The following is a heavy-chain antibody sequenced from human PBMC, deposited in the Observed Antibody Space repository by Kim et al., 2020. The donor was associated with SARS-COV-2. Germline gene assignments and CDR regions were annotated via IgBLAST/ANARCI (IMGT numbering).Heavy chain of an antibody. CDR3: AKSRGFGSANV. D-gene: IGHD3-10*01. J-gene: IGHJ4*02. Sequence: GGSLRLSCAASGFTFSNYAMSWVRQVPGMGLEWVSSIRSSGGGTYYADSVKGRFTISRDNSKSTLYLQMNSLRAEDTALYYCAKSRGFGSANVWGQGTLVTVSS. CDR1: GFTFSNYA. V-gene: IGHV3-23*01. CDR2: IRSSGGGT.